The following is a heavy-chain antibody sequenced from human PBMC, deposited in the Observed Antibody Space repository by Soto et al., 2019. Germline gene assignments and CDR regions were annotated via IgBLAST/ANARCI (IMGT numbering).Heavy chain of an antibody. D-gene: IGHD2-21*02. J-gene: IGHJ6*01. CDR3: ARDLWGYCGADCYPLDV. V-gene: IGHV4-61*01. CDR1: GDYIINRRFY. CDR2: MYNTGST. Sequence: SETLSLTCSVSGDYIINRRFYWARIRQPPGKGLEWNGYMYNTGSTIYNPSLKSRVTISVDTSKNQFSLKMNSVTAADTAVYYCARDLWGYCGADCYPLDVWGQGTTVTVSS.